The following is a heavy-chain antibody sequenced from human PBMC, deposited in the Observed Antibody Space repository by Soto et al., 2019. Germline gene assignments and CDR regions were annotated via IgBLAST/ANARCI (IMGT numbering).Heavy chain of an antibody. V-gene: IGHV3-72*01. D-gene: IGHD6-19*01. Sequence: EVQLVESGGGLVQPGGSLRLSCAASGFTFSDHYMDWVRRAPGKGLEWVGRSRNKANTYSTEYAASVKCRFTISRDDSGNSLYLQMNSLKTEVTAVYYCASSPRYSSGWYVEYWGQGTLVTVSS. CDR3: ASSPRYSSGWYVEY. CDR2: SRNKANTYST. CDR1: GFTFSDHY. J-gene: IGHJ4*02.